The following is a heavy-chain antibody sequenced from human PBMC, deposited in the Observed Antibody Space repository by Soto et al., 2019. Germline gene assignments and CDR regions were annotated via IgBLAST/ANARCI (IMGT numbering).Heavy chain of an antibody. D-gene: IGHD3-22*01. CDR2: IWYDGSNK. CDR1: GFTFCSYG. J-gene: IGHJ3*02. CDR3: AREYYYDSSGYPTAAFDI. Sequence: PGGSLRLSCAASGFTFCSYGMHWVRQAPGKGLEWVAVIWYDGSNKYYADSVKGRFTISRDNSKNTLYLQMNSLRAEDTAVYYCAREYYYDSSGYPTAAFDIWGQGTMVTVSS. V-gene: IGHV3-33*01.